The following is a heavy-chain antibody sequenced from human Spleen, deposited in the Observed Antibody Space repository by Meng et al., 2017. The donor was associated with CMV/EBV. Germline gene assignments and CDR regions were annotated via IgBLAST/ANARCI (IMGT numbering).Heavy chain of an antibody. CDR2: IYHSGST. CDR1: GGSFSGYY. Sequence: GSLRLSCAVYGGSFSGYYWSWIRQPPGKGLEWIGSIYHSGSTYYNPSLKSRVTISVDTSKNQFSLKLSSVTAADTAVYYCARARFDYRGQGTLVTVSS. J-gene: IGHJ4*02. V-gene: IGHV4-34*01. CDR3: ARARFDY.